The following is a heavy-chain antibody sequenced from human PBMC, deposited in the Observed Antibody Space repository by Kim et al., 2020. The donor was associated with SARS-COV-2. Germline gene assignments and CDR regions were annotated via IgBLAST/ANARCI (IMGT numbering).Heavy chain of an antibody. Sequence: GGSLRLSCAASGFIFSDTWMTWVRQVPGKGLEWVGRIKSKTDGGTTDYAAPVKGRFTISRDDSKTTLYLQMNSLKTEDTAVYYCTTVQKAAGGIYATFDYWGQGTQVTVSS. CDR3: TTVQKAAGGIYATFDY. J-gene: IGHJ4*02. D-gene: IGHD6-13*01. CDR2: IKSKTDGGTT. V-gene: IGHV3-15*01. CDR1: GFIFSDTW.